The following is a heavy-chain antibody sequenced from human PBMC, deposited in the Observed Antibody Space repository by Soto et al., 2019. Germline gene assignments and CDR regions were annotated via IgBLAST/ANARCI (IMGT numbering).Heavy chain of an antibody. V-gene: IGHV5-10-1*01. CDR1: GYSFTSYW. CDR2: IDPSDSYT. D-gene: IGHD6-6*01. J-gene: IGHJ6*02. CDR3: ARLPSIAAHGGYYYGMDV. Sequence: GESLKISCKGSGYSFTSYWISWVRQMPGKGLEWMGRIDPSDSYTNYSPSFQGHVTISADKSISTAYLQWSSLKASDTAMYYCARLPSIAAHGGYYYGMDVWGQGTTVTVSS.